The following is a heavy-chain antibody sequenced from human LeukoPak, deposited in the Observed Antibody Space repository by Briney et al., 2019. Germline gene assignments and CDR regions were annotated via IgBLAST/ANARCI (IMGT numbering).Heavy chain of an antibody. CDR2: INASGRT. Sequence: SETLSLTCTVSGDSISSGSYQWSWVRQPAGKGLEWIGRINASGRTRYNPSLMSRVTMSVDTSKDQFTLQLSSVTATDTAIYYCTRGVVGATAGGHWGQGTLVTVSS. V-gene: IGHV4-61*02. CDR1: GDSISSGSYQ. CDR3: TRGVVGATAGGH. D-gene: IGHD1-26*01. J-gene: IGHJ4*02.